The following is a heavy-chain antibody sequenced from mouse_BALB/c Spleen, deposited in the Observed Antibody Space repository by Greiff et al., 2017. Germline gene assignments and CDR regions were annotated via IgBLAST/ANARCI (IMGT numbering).Heavy chain of an antibody. D-gene: IGHD1-1*01. CDR3: ARSEGYYYGSSSYYFDY. J-gene: IGHJ2*01. CDR1: GYTFTDYW. CDR2: IDTSDSYT. V-gene: IGHV1-69*01. Sequence: VQLQQPGAELVMPGASVKMSCKASGYTFTDYWMHWVKQRPGQGLEWIGAIDTSDSYTSYNQKFKGKATLTVDESSSTAYMQLSSLTSEDSAVYYCARSEGYYYGSSSYYFDYWGQGTTLTVSS.